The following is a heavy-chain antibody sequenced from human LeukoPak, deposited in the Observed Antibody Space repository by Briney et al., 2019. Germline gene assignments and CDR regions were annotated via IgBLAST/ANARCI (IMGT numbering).Heavy chain of an antibody. CDR3: ARSNYYGSGSYYNSDY. V-gene: IGHV3-30*04. CDR2: ISYDGSNK. D-gene: IGHD3-10*01. CDR1: GFTFSSYA. Sequence: GRSLRLSCAASGFTFSSYAMHWVRQAPGKGLEWVAVISYDGSNKYYADSVKGRFTISRDNSKNTLYLQMNSLRAEGTAVYYCARSNYYGSGSYYNSDYWGQGTLVTVSS. J-gene: IGHJ4*02.